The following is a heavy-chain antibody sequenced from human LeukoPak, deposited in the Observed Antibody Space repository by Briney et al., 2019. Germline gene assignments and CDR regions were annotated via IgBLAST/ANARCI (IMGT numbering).Heavy chain of an antibody. D-gene: IGHD3-10*01. Sequence: GGSLRLSCAASGFTFSSYAMSWVRQAPGKGLEWVSAISGSGGSTYYADSVKGRSTISRDNSKNTLYLQMNSLRAEDTAVYYCAIGSGSFSFDPWGQGTLVTVSS. J-gene: IGHJ5*02. V-gene: IGHV3-23*01. CDR1: GFTFSSYA. CDR2: ISGSGGST. CDR3: AIGSGSFSFDP.